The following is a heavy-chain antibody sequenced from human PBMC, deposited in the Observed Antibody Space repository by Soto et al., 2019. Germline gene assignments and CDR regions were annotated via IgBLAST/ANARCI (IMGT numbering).Heavy chain of an antibody. V-gene: IGHV5-51*01. J-gene: IGHJ4*02. CDR2: ICPGDSDT. CDR1: GYTFSTYW. CDR3: ARKFAPEFFDS. Sequence: PGESLKISCKGSGYTFSTYWIAWVRQMPGKGLEWMGIICPGDSDTKYSPAFQGQVTISADKSINTAYLQWTSLEASDTAMYYCARKFAPEFFDSWGQGTLVTVSS. D-gene: IGHD3-10*01.